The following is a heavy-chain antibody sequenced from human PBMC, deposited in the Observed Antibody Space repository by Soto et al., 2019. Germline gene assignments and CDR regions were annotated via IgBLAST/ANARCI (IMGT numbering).Heavy chain of an antibody. J-gene: IGHJ4*02. V-gene: IGHV1-18*04. D-gene: IGHD3-16*02. CDR3: AREGGVWGSFRYFDY. Sequence: QVQLVQSGVEVQKPGASVKVSCKASGYTFSSYVINWLRQAPGQGLEWMGWISPYNGNTNYGQNLQGRVTMTTDTSKSIVDMELRSLRSDDTAVYYCAREGGVWGSFRYFDYWGQGTLVTVSP. CDR1: GYTFSSYV. CDR2: ISPYNGNT.